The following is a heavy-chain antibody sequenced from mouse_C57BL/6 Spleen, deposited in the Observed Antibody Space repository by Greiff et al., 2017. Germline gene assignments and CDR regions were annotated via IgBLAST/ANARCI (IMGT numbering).Heavy chain of an antibody. CDR1: GYSITSGYY. D-gene: IGHD2-3*01. J-gene: IGHJ2*01. V-gene: IGHV3-6*01. CDR2: ISYDGSN. CDR3: ARKDGRGYYFDY. Sequence: EVQLQQSGPGLVKPSQSLSLTCSVTGYSITSGYYWNWIRQFPGNKLERMSYISYDGSNNYNPYLKNRSFLTPDTSKNQFFLKLNSVTTEDTATYYCARKDGRGYYFDYWGQGTTLTVSS.